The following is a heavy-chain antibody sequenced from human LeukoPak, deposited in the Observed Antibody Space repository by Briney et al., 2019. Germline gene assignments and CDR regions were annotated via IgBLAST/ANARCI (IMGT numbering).Heavy chain of an antibody. CDR2: IYTSGST. D-gene: IGHD3-22*01. V-gene: IGHV4-59*10. J-gene: IGHJ4*02. CDR1: GGSFSGYY. Sequence: PSETLSLTCAVYGGSFSGYYWSWIRQPAGKGLEWIGRIYTSGSTNYNPSLKSRVTMSVDTSKNQFSLKLSSVTAADTAVYYCASNYDSSGYYSYYFDYWGQGTLVTVSS. CDR3: ASNYDSSGYYSYYFDY.